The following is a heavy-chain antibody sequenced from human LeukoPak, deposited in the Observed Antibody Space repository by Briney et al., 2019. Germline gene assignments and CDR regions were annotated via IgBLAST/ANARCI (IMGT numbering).Heavy chain of an antibody. CDR3: ARTQYGGYVNY. D-gene: IGHD4/OR15-4a*01. J-gene: IGHJ4*02. CDR1: GGSISSYY. CDR2: IYYSGST. Sequence: SETLSLTCTVSGGSISSYYWSWIRQPPGKGLEWIGYIYYSGSTNYNPSLKSRVTISVDTSKNQFSLKLSSVTAPDTAVYYCARTQYGGYVNYWGQGTLVTVSS. V-gene: IGHV4-59*08.